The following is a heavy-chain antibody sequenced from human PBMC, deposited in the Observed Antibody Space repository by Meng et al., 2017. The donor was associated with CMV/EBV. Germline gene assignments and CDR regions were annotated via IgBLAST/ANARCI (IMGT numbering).Heavy chain of an antibody. V-gene: IGHV1-18*01. CDR3: ARDHSTIFGVVMMENWFDP. J-gene: IGHJ5*02. CDR2: ISAYNGNT. Sequence: ASVKVSCKASGYTFTSYGISWVRQAPGQGLEWMGWISAYNGNTNYAQKLQGRVTMTTDTSTSTAYMELRSLRSDDTAVYYCARDHSTIFGVVMMENWFDPWGQGTLVTVSS. CDR1: GYTFTSYG. D-gene: IGHD3-3*01.